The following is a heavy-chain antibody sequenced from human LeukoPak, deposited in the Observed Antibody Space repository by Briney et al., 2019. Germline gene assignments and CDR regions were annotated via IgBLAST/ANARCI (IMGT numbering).Heavy chain of an antibody. J-gene: IGHJ4*02. CDR3: ARDITLMMVRGVLEY. CDR2: ISGSGGST. V-gene: IGHV3-23*01. D-gene: IGHD3-10*01. CDR1: GFTFSSYG. Sequence: PGGSLRLSCAASGFTFSSYGMNWVRQAPGKGLEWVSAISGSGGSTYYADSVKGRFTISRDNSKNTLYLQMNSLRAEDTAVYYCARDITLMMVRGVLEYWGQGTLVTVSS.